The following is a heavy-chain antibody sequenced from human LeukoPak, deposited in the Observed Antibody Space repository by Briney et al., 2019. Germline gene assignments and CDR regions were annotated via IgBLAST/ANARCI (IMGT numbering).Heavy chain of an antibody. CDR3: ARDEGRYSYGYQPTFN. D-gene: IGHD5-18*01. V-gene: IGHV1-3*01. Sequence: ASVKVSCKASGYTFTSYAMHWVRQAPGQRLEWMGWINAGNGNTKYSQKFQGRVTITRDTSASTAYMELSRLRSEDTAVYYCARDEGRYSYGYQPTFNWGQGTLVTVSS. CDR2: INAGNGNT. CDR1: GYTFTSYA. J-gene: IGHJ4*02.